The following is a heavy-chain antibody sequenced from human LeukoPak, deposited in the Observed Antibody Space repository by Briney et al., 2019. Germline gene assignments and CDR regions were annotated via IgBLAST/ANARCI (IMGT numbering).Heavy chain of an antibody. J-gene: IGHJ3*02. D-gene: IGHD3-22*01. Sequence: SETLSLTCTVSGGSISSYYWSWIRQPPGKGLEWIGYIYYSGSTNYNPSLKSRVTISVDTSKNQFSLKLSSVTAADTAVYYCARRYYYDSSGYQTYAFDIWGQGTMVTVSS. CDR1: GGSISSYY. CDR3: ARRYYYDSSGYQTYAFDI. CDR2: IYYSGST. V-gene: IGHV4-59*08.